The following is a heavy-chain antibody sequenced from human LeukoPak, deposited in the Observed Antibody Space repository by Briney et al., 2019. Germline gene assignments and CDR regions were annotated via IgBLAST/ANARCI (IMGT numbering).Heavy chain of an antibody. V-gene: IGHV3-21*01. CDR2: ITSRSSYI. D-gene: IGHD2-15*01. Sequence: GGSLRLSCAASVFTFSNYSMNWVRQAPGKGLEWVSSITSRSSYIYYADSVKGRFTISRDNAKNSLYLQMNSLRAEDTAVYYCARDQGAYCSGGSCYTGYFDPWGQGTLVTVSS. CDR3: ARDQGAYCSGGSCYTGYFDP. CDR1: VFTFSNYS. J-gene: IGHJ5*02.